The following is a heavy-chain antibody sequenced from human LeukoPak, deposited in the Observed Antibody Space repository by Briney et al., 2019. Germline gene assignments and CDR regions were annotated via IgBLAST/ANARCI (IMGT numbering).Heavy chain of an antibody. D-gene: IGHD2-15*01. CDR3: ARNSCPSGSCYDNRGYFDY. CDR1: GGSVSSGTYY. J-gene: IGHJ4*02. V-gene: IGHV4-61*02. Sequence: PSQTLSLTCTVSGGSVSSGTYYWSWIRQPAGKGLEWIGRIYTSGSTNYNPSLKSRITISVDTSKNQYSLKLSSVTAADTAVYYCARNSCPSGSCYDNRGYFDYWGQGTLVTVSS. CDR2: IYTSGST.